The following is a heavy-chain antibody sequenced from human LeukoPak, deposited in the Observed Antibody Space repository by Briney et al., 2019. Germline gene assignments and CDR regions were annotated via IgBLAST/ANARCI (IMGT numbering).Heavy chain of an antibody. D-gene: IGHD4-17*01. CDR2: IYYSGST. Sequence: SETLSLTCTVSGGSISSYYWSWIRQPPGKGLEWIGYIYYSGSTNYNPSLKSRVTISVDTSKNQFSLKPSSVTAADTAVYYCARERYGDYVLDYWGQGTLVTVSS. J-gene: IGHJ4*02. V-gene: IGHV4-59*01. CDR3: ARERYGDYVLDY. CDR1: GGSISSYY.